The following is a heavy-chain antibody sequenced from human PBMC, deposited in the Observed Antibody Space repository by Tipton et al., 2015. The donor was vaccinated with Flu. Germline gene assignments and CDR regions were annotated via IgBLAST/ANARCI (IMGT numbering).Heavy chain of an antibody. CDR3: ARSTYYYGSGSSDY. D-gene: IGHD3-10*01. V-gene: IGHV3-33*01. Sequence: SLRLSCAASGFIFSTYGMHWVRQAPGKGLEWVAVIWYDGSNEYYADSVKGRFTISRDHSKNMVYLQMNSLRAEDPAVYYCARSTYYYGSGSSDYWGQGSLVTVSS. CDR1: GFIFSTYG. CDR2: IWYDGSNE. J-gene: IGHJ4*02.